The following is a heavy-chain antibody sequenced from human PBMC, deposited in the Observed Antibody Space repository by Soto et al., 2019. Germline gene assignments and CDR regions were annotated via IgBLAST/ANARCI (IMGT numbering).Heavy chain of an antibody. J-gene: IGHJ4*02. V-gene: IGHV4-39*01. D-gene: IGHD6-13*01. CDR1: GGSVSSSSYY. CDR2: IYYSGST. Sequence: QLQLQESGPGLVKPSETLSLTCTVSGGSVSSSSYYWGWIRQPPGKGLEWIGTIYYSGSTYYNPSLKSRVTISVDTSKSQFSLKLSSVTAADTAVYYCARLYSSRWFAIFDYWGQGTLVTVSS. CDR3: ARLYSSRWFAIFDY.